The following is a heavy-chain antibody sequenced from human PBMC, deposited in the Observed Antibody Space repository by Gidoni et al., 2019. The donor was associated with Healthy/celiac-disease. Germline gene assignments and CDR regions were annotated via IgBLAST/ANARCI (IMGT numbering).Heavy chain of an antibody. CDR1: VGPFSSYA. CDR3: SRTYYYGSGSYSPSLDY. D-gene: IGHD3-10*01. Sequence: QVQLVQSWAELQKPGSSVKVYCKASVGPFSSYAISWVRQAPGQGREWMGGILPSFGKANYAQKVQGRGTITADESTSTAYMELSSLRSEDTAVYYWSRTYYYGSGSYSPSLDYWGQGTLVTVSS. V-gene: IGHV1-69*01. CDR2: ILPSFGKA. J-gene: IGHJ4*02.